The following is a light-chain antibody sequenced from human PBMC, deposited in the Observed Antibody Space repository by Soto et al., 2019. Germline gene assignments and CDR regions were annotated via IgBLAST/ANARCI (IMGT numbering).Light chain of an antibody. CDR2: KAS. J-gene: IGKJ1*01. CDR3: QQYNSYSGT. Sequence: DIQMTQSPSTLSASVGDRVTITCRASQSINSWLAWYQQKPGKAPKLLIYKASSLESGVPSRFSGSGSGTEFTLTISSLQPDDFATYYCQQYNSYSGTFGQGTKVEIK. V-gene: IGKV1-5*03. CDR1: QSINSW.